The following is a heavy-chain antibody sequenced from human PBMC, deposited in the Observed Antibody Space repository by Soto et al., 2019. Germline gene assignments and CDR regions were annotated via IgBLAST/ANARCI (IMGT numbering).Heavy chain of an antibody. CDR2: IYHTGTT. Sequence: KSSETLSLTCTVSGDSISSSTYYWGWIRQPPGKGLEWIGCIYHTGTTYYNPSLKSRVTISVDTSKNQFSLKLSSVTAADTAVYYCARPYFSSSSMFDYWGQGTLVTVSS. CDR1: GDSISSSTYY. J-gene: IGHJ4*02. V-gene: IGHV4-39*01. CDR3: ARPYFSSSSMFDY. D-gene: IGHD6-6*01.